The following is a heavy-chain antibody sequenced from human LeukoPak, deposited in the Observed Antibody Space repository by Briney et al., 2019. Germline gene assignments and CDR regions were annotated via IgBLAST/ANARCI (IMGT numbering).Heavy chain of an antibody. V-gene: IGHV3-23*01. J-gene: IGHJ4*02. D-gene: IGHD3-10*01. CDR3: AKGGGYGSGTYSED. CDR2: ISSGGSVA. CDR1: GFTFSSYA. Sequence: GGSLRLSCAASGFTFSSYAMSWVRQAPGKGLEWVSGISSGGSVAYYADSVKGRFTISRDNSQNTVFLQMVSLRAEDTAVYYCAKGGGYGSGTYSEDWGQGILVTVSS.